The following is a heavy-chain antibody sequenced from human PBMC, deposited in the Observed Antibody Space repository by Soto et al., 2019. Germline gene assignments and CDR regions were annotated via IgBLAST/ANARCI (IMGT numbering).Heavy chain of an antibody. CDR3: ARDVLLWFGEVGGAYDY. J-gene: IGHJ4*02. D-gene: IGHD3-10*01. V-gene: IGHV1-69*08. Sequence: QVQLVQSGAEVKKPGSSVKVSCKASGGTFSSYTISWVRQAPGQGLEWMGRIIPILGIANYAQKFQGRVTITADKSTSTAYMELSSLRSEDTAVYYCARDVLLWFGEVGGAYDYWGQGTLVTVSS. CDR1: GGTFSSYT. CDR2: IIPILGIA.